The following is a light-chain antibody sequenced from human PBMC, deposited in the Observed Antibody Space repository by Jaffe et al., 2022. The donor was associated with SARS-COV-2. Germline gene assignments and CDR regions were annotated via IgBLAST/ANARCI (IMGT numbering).Light chain of an antibody. CDR3: QQYIGYPIT. CDR1: QSISSW. V-gene: IGKV1-5*03. J-gene: IGKJ4*01. Sequence: DIQMTQSPSTLSASVGDRVTITCRASQSISSWLTWYQQKPGKAPKLLMHRASILESGVPSRFSGSGSGTEFTLTISSLQPDDFATYYCQQYIGYPITFGGGTRVEIK. CDR2: RAS.